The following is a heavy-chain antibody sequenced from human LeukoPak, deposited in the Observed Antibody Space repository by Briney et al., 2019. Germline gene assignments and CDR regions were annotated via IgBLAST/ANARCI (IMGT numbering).Heavy chain of an antibody. D-gene: IGHD3-16*01. Sequence: SETLSLTCTVSGGSISSFYWCWIRQPPGKGLEWIGYIYYTGSTNYNSSLKSRVTISVDTSKTPFYLNLSPVTAADTAVYYCARVKDPGGYDYYSMDGSGKGGTVTDS. J-gene: IGHJ6*03. CDR2: IYYTGST. CDR1: GGSISSFY. V-gene: IGHV4-59*12. CDR3: ARVKDPGGYDYYSMDG.